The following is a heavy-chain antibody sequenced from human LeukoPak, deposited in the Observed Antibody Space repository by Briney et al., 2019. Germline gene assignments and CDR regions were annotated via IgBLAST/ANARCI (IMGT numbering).Heavy chain of an antibody. D-gene: IGHD1-26*01. CDR3: ARDVGASAQDAFDI. CDR1: GFTFSTYN. J-gene: IGHJ3*02. CDR2: ISSSSNCI. Sequence: PGGSLRLSCAASGFTFSTYNMNWVRQAPGKGLESVSSISSSSNCIYYADSVKGRFTISRDNAKNSLYLQMNSLRAEDTDVYYCARDVGASAQDAFDIWGQGTMVTVSS. V-gene: IGHV3-21*01.